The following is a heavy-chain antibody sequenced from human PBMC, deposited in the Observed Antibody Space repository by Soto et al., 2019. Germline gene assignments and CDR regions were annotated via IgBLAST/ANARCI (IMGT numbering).Heavy chain of an antibody. CDR1: GYTFTSYG. CDR3: ARDRPTGFWGGYYSHYGMDV. CDR2: ISAYNGNT. V-gene: IGHV1-18*04. D-gene: IGHD3-3*01. J-gene: IGHJ6*02. Sequence: QVQLVQSGAEVKKPGASVKVSCKASGYTFTSYGISWVRQAPGQGLEWMGWISAYNGNTNYAQKLQGRVTMTTDTSTSAGYMELRSLRSDDTAVYSCARDRPTGFWGGYYSHYGMDVWGQGTTVTVSS.